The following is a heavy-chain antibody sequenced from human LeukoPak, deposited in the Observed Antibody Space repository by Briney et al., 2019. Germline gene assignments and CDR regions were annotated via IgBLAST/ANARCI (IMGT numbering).Heavy chain of an antibody. CDR2: ISAYNGNT. D-gene: IGHD3-10*01. CDR1: GYTFISYG. Sequence: ASVKVSCKASGYTFISYGISWVRQAPGQGLEWMGWISAYNGNTNYAQKLQGRVTMTTDTSTSTAYMELRSLRSDDTAVYYCARATQVWFGTEFDYWGQGTLVTVSS. V-gene: IGHV1-18*01. CDR3: ARATQVWFGTEFDY. J-gene: IGHJ4*02.